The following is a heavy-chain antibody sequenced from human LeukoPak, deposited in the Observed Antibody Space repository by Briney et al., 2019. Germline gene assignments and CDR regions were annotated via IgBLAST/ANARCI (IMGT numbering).Heavy chain of an antibody. D-gene: IGHD6-19*01. J-gene: IGHJ6*03. CDR3: ATYSLAVAGDYYYYYMDV. Sequence: ASVKISCKVSGYTFTDYYMHWVQQAPGKGLKWMGLVDPEDGETIYAEKFQGRVTITADTSTDTAYMELSSLRSEDTAVYYCATYSLAVAGDYYYYYMDVWGKGTTVTVSS. V-gene: IGHV1-69-2*01. CDR1: GYTFTDYY. CDR2: VDPEDGET.